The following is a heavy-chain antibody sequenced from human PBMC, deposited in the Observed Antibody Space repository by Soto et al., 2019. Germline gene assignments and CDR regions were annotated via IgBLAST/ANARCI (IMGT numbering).Heavy chain of an antibody. CDR1: QFTFSYYA. CDR3: AKGRPPFDL. Sequence: EVQLLESGGCLVQPGGSLRLSCAASQFTFSYYAMGWVRQAPGKGLEWVSLISGAGGSTNYADSVKGRFAISRDNSENTLYLQMNSLSAEDTAVYYCAKGRPPFDLWGRGTLVIVSS. D-gene: IGHD6-6*01. J-gene: IGHJ2*01. CDR2: ISGAGGST. V-gene: IGHV3-23*01.